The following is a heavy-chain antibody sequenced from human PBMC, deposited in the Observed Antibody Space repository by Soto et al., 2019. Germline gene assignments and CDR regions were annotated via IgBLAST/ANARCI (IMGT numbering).Heavy chain of an antibody. CDR3: ARVDGYIPAAIGASDNWFDP. CDR1: GGSFSGYY. D-gene: IGHD2-2*01. Sequence: QVQLQQWGAGLLKPSETLSLTCAVYGGSFSGYYWSWIRQPPGKGLEWIGEINHSGSTNYNPSLKSRVTISVDTSKNHFSLKLSSVTAADTAVYYCARVDGYIPAAIGASDNWFDPWGQGTLVTVSS. J-gene: IGHJ5*02. CDR2: INHSGST. V-gene: IGHV4-34*01.